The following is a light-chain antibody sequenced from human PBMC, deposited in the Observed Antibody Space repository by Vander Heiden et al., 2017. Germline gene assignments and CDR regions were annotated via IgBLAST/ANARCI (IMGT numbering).Light chain of an antibody. CDR1: SSDIGAYNY. J-gene: IGLJ2*01. CDR2: DVT. Sequence: QSALTQPPSASGSPGQSVTLSCTGTSSDIGAYNYVSWYQQHPGKAPKLVIYDVTKRPSGVPDRFSASKSGNTASLTVSGVRAEDEADYYCSSYAGTNNWGVFGGGTKLTVL. CDR3: SSYAGTNNWGV. V-gene: IGLV2-8*01.